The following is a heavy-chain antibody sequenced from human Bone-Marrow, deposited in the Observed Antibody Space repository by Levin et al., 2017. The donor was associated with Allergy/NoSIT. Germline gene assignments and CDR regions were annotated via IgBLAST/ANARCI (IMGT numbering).Heavy chain of an antibody. Sequence: GESLKISCAASGFTFSSSGMNWVRQAPGRGLEWVSYISSGRSAIYYADSVKGRFTISRDNARNSLYLQMNSLRDEDTAVYYCARDLIADYSSRYYGMDVWGQGTTVTVSS. J-gene: IGHJ6*02. V-gene: IGHV3-48*02. D-gene: IGHD6-19*01. CDR3: ARDLIADYSSRYYGMDV. CDR1: GFTFSSSG. CDR2: ISSGRSAI.